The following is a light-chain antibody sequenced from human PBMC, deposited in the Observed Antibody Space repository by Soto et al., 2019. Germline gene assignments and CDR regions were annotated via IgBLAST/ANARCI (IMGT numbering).Light chain of an antibody. Sequence: QSVLTQPPSASGTPGQRVTISCSGSSSNIGSNTVNWYQQLPGTAPKLLIYSNNQRPSGVPDRFSGAKSGTSASLAISWLQSEDEADYYCAAWDDSLMGVFGGGTKLTVL. CDR1: SSNIGSNT. CDR2: SNN. J-gene: IGLJ2*01. V-gene: IGLV1-44*01. CDR3: AAWDDSLMGV.